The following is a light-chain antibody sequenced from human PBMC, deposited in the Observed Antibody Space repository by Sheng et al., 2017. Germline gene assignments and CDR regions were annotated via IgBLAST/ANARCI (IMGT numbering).Light chain of an antibody. CDR2: GAS. J-gene: IGKJ1*01. Sequence: EIVLTQSPGTLSLSPGERATLSCRASQSITSNYLAWYQQKPGQAPRLLIYGASSRASGIPDRFSGSGSGTDFTLTISRLEPEDSAVYYCQQYGNXPWTFGQRTEGG. CDR3: QQYGNXPWT. V-gene: IGKV3-20*01. CDR1: QSITSNY.